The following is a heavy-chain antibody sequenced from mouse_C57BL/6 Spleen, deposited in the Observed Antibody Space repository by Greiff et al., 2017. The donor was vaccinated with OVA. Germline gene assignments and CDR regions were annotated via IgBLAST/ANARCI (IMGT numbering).Heavy chain of an antibody. V-gene: IGHV7-3*01. D-gene: IGHD1-1*01. CDR3: AAYYYGSSYFDV. CDR2: IRNKANGYTT. J-gene: IGHJ1*03. Sequence: DVMLVESGGGLVQPGGSLSLSCAASGFTFTDYYMSWVRQPPGKALEWLGFIRNKANGYTTEYSASVKGRFTISRDNSQSILYLQMNALRAEDSATYYCAAYYYGSSYFDVWGTGTTVTVSS. CDR1: GFTFTDYY.